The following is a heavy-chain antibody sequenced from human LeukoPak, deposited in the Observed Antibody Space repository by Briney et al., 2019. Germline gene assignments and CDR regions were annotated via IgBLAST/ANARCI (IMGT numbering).Heavy chain of an antibody. D-gene: IGHD4-17*01. CDR1: GYSMSSGYY. CDR2: MYHTGST. J-gene: IGHJ2*01. Sequence: SETLSLTCTVSGYSMSSGYYWGWIRQPPERGLEWIGSMYHTGSTYYNPSLKSRVTISVDTSKNQFYLKLSSVTAADTAVYYCAREPRHGDGGFDLWGRGTLVTVSS. CDR3: AREPRHGDGGFDL. V-gene: IGHV4-38-2*02.